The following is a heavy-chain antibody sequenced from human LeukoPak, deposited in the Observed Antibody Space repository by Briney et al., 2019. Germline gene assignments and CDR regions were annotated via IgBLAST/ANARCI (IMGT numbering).Heavy chain of an antibody. J-gene: IGHJ6*02. Sequence: SETLSLTCAVYGGSFSGYYWSWIRQPPGKGLELIGEINHSGSTNYNPSLKSRVTISVDTSKNQFSLKLSSVTAADTAVYYCAGGYSSSSWYYYYYGMDVWGQGTTVTVSS. V-gene: IGHV4-34*01. CDR1: GGSFSGYY. CDR3: AGGYSSSSWYYYYYGMDV. D-gene: IGHD6-6*01. CDR2: INHSGST.